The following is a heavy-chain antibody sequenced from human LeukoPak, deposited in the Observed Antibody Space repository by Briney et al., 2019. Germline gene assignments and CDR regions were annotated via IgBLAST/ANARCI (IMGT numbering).Heavy chain of an antibody. D-gene: IGHD2-15*01. Sequence: GGSLRLSCAASGFTFSSYEMNWVRQAPGKGLEWVSYISSSGSTIYYADSVKGRFTISRDNAKNSLYLQMNSLRAEDTAVYYCARGRREGYCSGGSCYSVGYYFDYWGQGTLVTVSS. CDR1: GFTFSSYE. CDR2: ISSSGSTI. V-gene: IGHV3-48*03. J-gene: IGHJ4*02. CDR3: ARGRREGYCSGGSCYSVGYYFDY.